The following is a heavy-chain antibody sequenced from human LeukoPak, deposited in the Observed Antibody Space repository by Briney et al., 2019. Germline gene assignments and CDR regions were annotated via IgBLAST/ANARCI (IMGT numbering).Heavy chain of an antibody. CDR2: IKPDGSEK. CDR1: GFTFSTKW. D-gene: IGHD6-13*01. J-gene: IGHJ4*02. Sequence: GGSLRLSCAASGFTFSTKWMTWVRQAPGKGLEWVANIKPDGSEKFYVDSVKGRFTTSRDNARNSLYLQINSLRAEDMAVYYCARGGSTSSWFWNDWGQGTLVTVSS. V-gene: IGHV3-7*01. CDR3: ARGGSTSSWFWND.